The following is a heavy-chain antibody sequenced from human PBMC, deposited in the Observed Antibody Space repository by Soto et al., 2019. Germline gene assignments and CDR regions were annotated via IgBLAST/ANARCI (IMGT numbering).Heavy chain of an antibody. J-gene: IGHJ3*02. CDR3: ARDYSSSWYGAFDI. V-gene: IGHV1-18*01. CDR2: ISAYNGNT. D-gene: IGHD6-13*01. CDR1: GYTFTSYG. Sequence: GASVKLSCKASGYTFTSYGISWVRQAPGQGLEWMGWISAYNGNTNYAQKLQGRVTMTTDTSTSTAYMELRSLRSDDTAVYYCARDYSSSWYGAFDIWGQGTMVTLSS.